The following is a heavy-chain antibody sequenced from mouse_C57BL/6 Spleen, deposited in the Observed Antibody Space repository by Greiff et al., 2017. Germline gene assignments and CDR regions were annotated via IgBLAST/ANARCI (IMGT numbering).Heavy chain of an antibody. J-gene: IGHJ1*03. D-gene: IGHD1-1*01. CDR3: ARLGGSYYGSSYGYFDV. CDR2: INPSSGYT. CDR1: GYTFTSYT. V-gene: IGHV1-4*01. Sequence: QVQLQQSGAELARPGASVKMSCKASGYTFTSYTMHWVKQRPGQGLEWIGYINPSSGYTKYNQKFKDKATLTAGKSSSTAYMQLSSLTSEDSAVYYCARLGGSYYGSSYGYFDVWGTGTTVTVSS.